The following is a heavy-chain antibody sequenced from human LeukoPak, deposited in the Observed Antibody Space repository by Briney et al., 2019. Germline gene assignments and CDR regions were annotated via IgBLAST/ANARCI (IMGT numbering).Heavy chain of an antibody. CDR1: GYSFTNYW. CDR3: ARQDSGYDYAY. D-gene: IGHD5-12*01. CDR2: IHPGDSDT. V-gene: IGHV5-51*01. Sequence: GESLKISCKGSGYSFTNYWIGWVRQMPGKGLEWMGIIHPGDSDTRYSPSFQGQVTISADKSISTAYLQWSSLKASDIAMYYCARQDSGYDYAYWGQGTLVTVSS. J-gene: IGHJ4*02.